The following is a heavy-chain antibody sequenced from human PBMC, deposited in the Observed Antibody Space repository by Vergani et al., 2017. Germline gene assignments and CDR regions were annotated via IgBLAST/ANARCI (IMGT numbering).Heavy chain of an antibody. CDR3: ASHYDSGAKDAFDI. J-gene: IGHJ3*02. CDR1: GFTVSSNY. CDR2: IYSGVST. D-gene: IGHD3-22*01. V-gene: IGHV3-53*04. Sequence: EVQLVESGGGLVQPGGSLRLSCAASGFTVSSNYMSWVRQAPGKGLEWVSVIYSGVSTYYADSVKGRFTISRHNSKNTLYLQMNSLRAEDTAVYYCASHYDSGAKDAFDIWGQGTMVTVSS.